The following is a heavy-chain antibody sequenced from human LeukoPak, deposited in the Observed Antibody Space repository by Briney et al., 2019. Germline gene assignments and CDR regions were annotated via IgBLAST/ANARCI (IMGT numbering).Heavy chain of an antibody. CDR1: GFTFSDNY. CDR2: ISGNGAVI. V-gene: IGHV3-11*01. D-gene: IGHD3-10*01. J-gene: IGHJ4*02. Sequence: KPGGSLRLSCAAPGFTFSDNYMTWVRQAPGKGLEWLSYISGNGAVIQYADSVKGRFTISRDNSKNTFYLQMNSLRADDTAVYYCARVSSMLRGPLVIYYFDFWGQGTLVTVSS. CDR3: ARVSSMLRGPLVIYYFDF.